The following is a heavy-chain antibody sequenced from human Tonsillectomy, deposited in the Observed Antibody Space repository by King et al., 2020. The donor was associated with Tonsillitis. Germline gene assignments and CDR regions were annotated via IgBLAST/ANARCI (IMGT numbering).Heavy chain of an antibody. CDR3: ASGNDYDNSNFDY. CDR2: IYYSWST. J-gene: IGHJ4*02. D-gene: IGHD4-11*01. V-gene: IGHV4-59*01. Sequence: QLHESGPGLVKPSETLSLTCTVSGGSISTYYCSWIRQPPGKVLEWIGYIYYSWSTNNNPSHQSRVTISVDTAKNQFSLKLSSVTAADTAVYYCASGNDYDNSNFDYWGQGTLVTVSS. CDR1: GGSISTYY.